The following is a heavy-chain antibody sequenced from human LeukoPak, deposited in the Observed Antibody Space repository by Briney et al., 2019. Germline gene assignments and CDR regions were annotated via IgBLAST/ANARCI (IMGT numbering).Heavy chain of an antibody. V-gene: IGHV4-34*01. D-gene: IGHD2-21*02. CDR2: INHSGST. CDR3: AREVTPQKVFDY. Sequence: KPSETLSLTCAVYGGSFSGYYWSWIRQPPGKGLEWIGEINHSGSTNYNPSLKSRVTISVDTSKNQFSLKLSSVTAAVTAVYYCAREVTPQKVFDYWGQGTLVTVSS. CDR1: GGSFSGYY. J-gene: IGHJ4*02.